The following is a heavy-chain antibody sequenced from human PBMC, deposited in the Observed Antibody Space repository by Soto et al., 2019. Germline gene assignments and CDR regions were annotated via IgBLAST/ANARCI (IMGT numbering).Heavy chain of an antibody. CDR2: ISANDVGT. CDR1: GFTLRNYT. Sequence: GGSLRLSCEASGFTLRNYTMTWVRQAPGKGLEWVSLISANDVGTYYAESVKTRFTISTDQSRNTVYLQMDSLRADDTAIYYCAKAKNDYNWDNRPPFDYWGQGTLVTVSS. CDR3: AKAKNDYNWDNRPPFDY. D-gene: IGHD1-20*01. J-gene: IGHJ4*02. V-gene: IGHV3-23*01.